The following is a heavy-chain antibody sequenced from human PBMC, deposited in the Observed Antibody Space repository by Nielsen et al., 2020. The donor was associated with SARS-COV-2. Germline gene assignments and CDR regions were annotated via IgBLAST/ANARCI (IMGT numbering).Heavy chain of an antibody. CDR3: ARDAGGSSGWYGYGFDP. Sequence: GGSLRLSCAASGFTFSSYWMSWVRQAPGKGLEWVANIKQDGSEKYYVDSVKGRFTISSDNAKNSLYLQMNSLRAEDTAVYYCARDAGGSSGWYGYGFDPWGQGTLVTVSS. V-gene: IGHV3-7*03. CDR1: GFTFSSYW. D-gene: IGHD6-19*01. J-gene: IGHJ5*02. CDR2: IKQDGSEK.